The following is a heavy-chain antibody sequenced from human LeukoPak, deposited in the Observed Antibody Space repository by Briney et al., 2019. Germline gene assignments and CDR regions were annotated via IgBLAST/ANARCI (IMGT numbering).Heavy chain of an antibody. CDR3: AKGPYHDFWSGPPH. Sequence: GGSLRLSCAASGFTFSSYAMTWVRQAPGKGLEWVSSISGSGGSTYYADSMKGRFTISRDNAKNTLYLQLNSLRAEDTGVFYCAKGPYHDFWSGPPHWGQGTLVTVSS. J-gene: IGHJ4*02. V-gene: IGHV3-23*01. CDR2: ISGSGGST. D-gene: IGHD3-3*01. CDR1: GFTFSSYA.